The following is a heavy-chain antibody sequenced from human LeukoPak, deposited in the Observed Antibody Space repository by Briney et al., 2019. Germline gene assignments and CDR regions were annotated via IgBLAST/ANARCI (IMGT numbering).Heavy chain of an antibody. CDR1: GFTFSSYE. J-gene: IGHJ4*02. Sequence: GGSLRLSCAASGFTFSSYEMNWVRQAPGKGLEWVSYISSSGSTIYYADSVKGRFTISRDNAKNSLYLQMNSLRAEDTAVYYCAKSQYGDYAAVDYWGQGTLVTVSS. CDR3: AKSQYGDYAAVDY. CDR2: ISSSGSTI. V-gene: IGHV3-48*03. D-gene: IGHD4-17*01.